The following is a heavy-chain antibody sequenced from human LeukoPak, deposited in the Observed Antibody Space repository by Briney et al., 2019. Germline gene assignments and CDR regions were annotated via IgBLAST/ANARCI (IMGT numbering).Heavy chain of an antibody. D-gene: IGHD5-24*01. Sequence: ASVKVSCKASGYTFTRYGISWVRQAPGQGLEWMGWISAYNGNTNHAQKLQGRVTMTTDTSTSTAYMELRSLRSDDTAVYYCASIEMATSSDYYFDYWGQGTLVTVSS. J-gene: IGHJ4*02. CDR2: ISAYNGNT. CDR1: GYTFTRYG. V-gene: IGHV1-18*01. CDR3: ASIEMATSSDYYFDY.